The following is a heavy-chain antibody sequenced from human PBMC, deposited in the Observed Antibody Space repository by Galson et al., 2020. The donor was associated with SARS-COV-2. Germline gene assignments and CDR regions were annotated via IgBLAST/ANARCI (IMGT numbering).Heavy chain of an antibody. Sequence: ASVTVSCKASGQSFSSYGISWVRQAPGQGLEWMGWISAYNGETKYVQKFQGRVTLTTDTSTSTAYMELRSLRSDDTAMFYCTVGDYSSSGYADPFDYWGQGTLVTVSS. CDR1: GQSFSSYG. CDR3: TVGDYSSSGYADPFDY. V-gene: IGHV1-18*04. J-gene: IGHJ4*02. CDR2: ISAYNGET. D-gene: IGHD6-13*01.